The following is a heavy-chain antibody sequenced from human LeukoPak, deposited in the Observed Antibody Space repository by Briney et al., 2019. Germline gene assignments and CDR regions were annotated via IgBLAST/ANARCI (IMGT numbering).Heavy chain of an antibody. J-gene: IGHJ6*03. Sequence: PSETLSLTCTVSGGSISSSSYYWGWIRQPPGKGLEWIGSIYYSGSTYYNPSLKSRVTISVDTSKNQFSLKLSSVTAADTAVYYCARGRSYYDSSGYYYPYYYYYMDVWGKGTTVTVSS. V-gene: IGHV4-39*07. CDR1: GGSISSSSYY. CDR3: ARGRSYYDSSGYYYPYYYYYMDV. D-gene: IGHD3-22*01. CDR2: IYYSGST.